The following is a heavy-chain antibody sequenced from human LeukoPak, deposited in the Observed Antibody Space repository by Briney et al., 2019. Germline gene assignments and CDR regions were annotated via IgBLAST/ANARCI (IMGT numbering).Heavy chain of an antibody. D-gene: IGHD2/OR15-2a*01. Sequence: GGSLRLSCAASGFTFSTYVMNWVRQAPGKGLEWVSSITSSSSFIYYADSLRGRFTISRDNAKNSLYLEMNSLRAEDTAVYYCARDLIIDYWGQGTLVTVSS. CDR1: GFTFSTYV. V-gene: IGHV3-21*01. J-gene: IGHJ4*02. CDR3: ARDLIIDY. CDR2: ITSSSSFI.